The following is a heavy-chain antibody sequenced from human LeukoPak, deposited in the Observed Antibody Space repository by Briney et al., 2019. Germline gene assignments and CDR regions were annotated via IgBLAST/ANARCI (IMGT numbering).Heavy chain of an antibody. CDR1: GGTFSSYA. Sequence: SVKVSCKASGGTFSSYAISWVRQAPGQGLEWMGGIIPIFGTANYAQKFQGRVTITADESTSTAYMELSSLRSEDTAVYYCARTFSEYYGMDVWGQGTTVTVSS. D-gene: IGHD3-16*01. CDR3: ARTFSEYYGMDV. V-gene: IGHV1-69*13. CDR2: IIPIFGTA. J-gene: IGHJ6*02.